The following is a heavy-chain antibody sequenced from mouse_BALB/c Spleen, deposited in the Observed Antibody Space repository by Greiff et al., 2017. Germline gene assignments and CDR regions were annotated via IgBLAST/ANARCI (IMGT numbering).Heavy chain of an antibody. V-gene: IGHV14-3*02. CDR2: IDPANGNT. Sequence: EVQLQQSGAELVKPGASVKLSCTASGFNIKDTYMHWVKQRPEQGLEWIGRIDPANGNTKYDPKFQGKATITADTSSNTAYLQLSSLTSEDTAVYYCASGGYYGSNFDYGGQGTTLTVSS. CDR1: GFNIKDTY. D-gene: IGHD1-1*01. CDR3: ASGGYYGSNFDY. J-gene: IGHJ2*01.